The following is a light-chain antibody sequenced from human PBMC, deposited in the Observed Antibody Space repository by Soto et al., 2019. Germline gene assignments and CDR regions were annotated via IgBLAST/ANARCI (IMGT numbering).Light chain of an antibody. CDR3: QVWDSNSAHRL. V-gene: IGLV3-21*02. CDR1: NIGIKT. J-gene: IGLJ2*01. Sequence: SYELTQPPSVSVAPGQTARITCGGTNIGIKTVHWYQQKPGQAPVLAVYDNSHRPSGIPERLSGSNSGNTATLTISRVEAGDEADYYCQVWDSNSAHRLFGGGTKVTVL. CDR2: DNS.